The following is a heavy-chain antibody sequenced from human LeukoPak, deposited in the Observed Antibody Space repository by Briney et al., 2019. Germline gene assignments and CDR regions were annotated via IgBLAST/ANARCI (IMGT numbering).Heavy chain of an antibody. D-gene: IGHD3-9*01. CDR2: INAGNGNT. CDR3: ARAPRGKIDTFDY. CDR1: GYTFTSYA. V-gene: IGHV1-3*01. Sequence: ASVKVSCKASGYTFTSYAMHWVRQAPGQRLEWMGWINAGNGNTKYSQKFQGRVTITRDTSASTAYMELSSLRSEDTAVYYCARAPRGKIDTFDYWGQGTLVTVSS. J-gene: IGHJ4*02.